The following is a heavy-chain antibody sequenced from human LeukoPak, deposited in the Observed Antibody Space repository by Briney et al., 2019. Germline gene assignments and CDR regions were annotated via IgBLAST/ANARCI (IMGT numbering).Heavy chain of an antibody. V-gene: IGHV1-24*01. CDR3: ARGEIGLGYGYSYQSAIDY. J-gene: IGHJ4*02. Sequence: GASVKVSCKVSGYTLTELSMHWVRQAPGKGLEWMGGFDPEDGETIYAQKFQGRVTMTEDTSTDTAYMELSSLRSEDTALYYCARGEIGLGYGYSYQSAIDYWGQGTLVTVSS. CDR2: FDPEDGET. CDR1: GYTLTELS. D-gene: IGHD5-18*01.